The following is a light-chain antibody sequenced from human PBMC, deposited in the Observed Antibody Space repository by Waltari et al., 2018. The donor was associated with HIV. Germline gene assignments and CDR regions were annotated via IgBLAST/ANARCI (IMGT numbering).Light chain of an antibody. CDR3: QQYGTSCT. J-gene: IGKJ5*01. Sequence: EIVLTQSPGTLSLSPGERATLSCRASQSVSSSYLAWYQQKPGQAPRLLIYGASSRATGTPDRFGGSGSGTDFTLTISRLEPEDFAVYYCQQYGTSCTVGQGTRLEIK. CDR2: GAS. V-gene: IGKV3-20*01. CDR1: QSVSSSY.